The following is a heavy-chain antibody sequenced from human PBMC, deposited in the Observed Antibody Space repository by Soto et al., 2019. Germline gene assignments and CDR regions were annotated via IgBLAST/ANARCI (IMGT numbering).Heavy chain of an antibody. Sequence: GGSLRLSCADSGFTFSSYAMSWVRQAPGKGLEWVSVISGSGSSTYYADSVKGRFTISRDNSKKTLYVQMNSLRAEDTAVYYCAKMSDFWSGSPTYHFDYWGQGTQVTVSS. CDR1: GFTFSSYA. CDR3: AKMSDFWSGSPTYHFDY. J-gene: IGHJ4*02. D-gene: IGHD3-3*01. CDR2: ISGSGSST. V-gene: IGHV3-23*01.